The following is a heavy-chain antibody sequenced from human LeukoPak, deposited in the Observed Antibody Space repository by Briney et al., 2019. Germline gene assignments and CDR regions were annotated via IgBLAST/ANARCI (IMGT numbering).Heavy chain of an antibody. CDR3: ARSIFGVVPPPNFDY. CDR1: GFTFDDYA. Sequence: GRSLRLSCAASGFTFDDYAMHWVRQAPGKGLEWVSGISWISGSIGYAASVKGRFTISRDNAKNSLYLQMNSLRAEDTALYYCARSIFGVVPPPNFDYWGQGTLVTVSS. J-gene: IGHJ4*02. V-gene: IGHV3-9*01. D-gene: IGHD3-3*01. CDR2: ISWISGSI.